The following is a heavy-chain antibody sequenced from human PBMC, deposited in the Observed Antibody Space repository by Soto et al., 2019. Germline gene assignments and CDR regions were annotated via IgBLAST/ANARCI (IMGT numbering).Heavy chain of an antibody. J-gene: IGHJ6*02. Sequence: GGSLRLSCTASGFTFGDYAMSWVRQAPGKGLEWVGFIRSKAYGGTTEYAASVKGRFTISRDDSKSIAYLQMNSLKSEDTAVYYCTRDREGMDVWGQGTTVTVSS. CDR2: IRSKAYGGTT. CDR1: GFTFGDYA. CDR3: TRDREGMDV. D-gene: IGHD1-26*01. V-gene: IGHV3-49*04.